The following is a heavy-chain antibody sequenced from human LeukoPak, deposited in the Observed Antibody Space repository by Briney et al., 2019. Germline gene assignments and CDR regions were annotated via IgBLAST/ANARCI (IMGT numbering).Heavy chain of an antibody. Sequence: SETLSLTCTVSGGSISSYYWNWFRQPPGKGLEWIGYICYTGSTNYNPSLKSRVTISVDTSKNQFSLNLSSVTAADTAVYYCATNAGGYREAPFDYWGQGTLVTVSS. CDR3: ATNAGGYREAPFDY. CDR1: GGSISSYY. J-gene: IGHJ4*02. V-gene: IGHV4-59*01. D-gene: IGHD5-12*01. CDR2: ICYTGST.